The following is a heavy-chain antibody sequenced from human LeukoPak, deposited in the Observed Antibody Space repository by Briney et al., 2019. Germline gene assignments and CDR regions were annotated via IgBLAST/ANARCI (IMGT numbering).Heavy chain of an antibody. V-gene: IGHV3-74*01. Sequence: GGSLRLSCAASGFTFSSYWMHWVRQAPGKGLVWVSRISSGGSSTSYADSVKGRFTISRDNAKNTLYLQMNSLRAEDTAVYYCARTLYSSSWFDPWGQGTLVTVSS. CDR3: ARTLYSSSWFDP. CDR1: GFTFSSYW. CDR2: ISSGGSST. J-gene: IGHJ5*02. D-gene: IGHD6-13*01.